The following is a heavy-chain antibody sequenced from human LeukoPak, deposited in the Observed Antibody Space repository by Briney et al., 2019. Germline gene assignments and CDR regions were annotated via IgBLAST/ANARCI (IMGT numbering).Heavy chain of an antibody. D-gene: IGHD1-26*01. CDR2: IYYSGST. J-gene: IGHJ5*02. CDR3: ARGISGSYFSASWFDP. Sequence: PSETLSLTCTVSGGSISSYYWSWIRQPPGKGLECIGYIYYSGSTNYNPSLKSRVTISVDTSKNQFSLKLSSVTAADTAVYYCARGISGSYFSASWFDPWGQGTLVTVSS. V-gene: IGHV4-59*01. CDR1: GGSISSYY.